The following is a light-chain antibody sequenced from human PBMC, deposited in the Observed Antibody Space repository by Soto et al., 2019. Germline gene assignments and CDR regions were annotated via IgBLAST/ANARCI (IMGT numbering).Light chain of an antibody. J-gene: IGKJ3*01. Sequence: DIKMNQSPSSLSASVGDRVTITCQASQDISDSLNWYQQKPGKAPKLLIYDASNLHTGVPSRFSGSGSGTDFTLTISSLQPEDFATYYCQQSYSAHTFGPGTKVDIK. CDR1: QDISDS. CDR3: QQSYSAHT. CDR2: DAS. V-gene: IGKV1-39*01.